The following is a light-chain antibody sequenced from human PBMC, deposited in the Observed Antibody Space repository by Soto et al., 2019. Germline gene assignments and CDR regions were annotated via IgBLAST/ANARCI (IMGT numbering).Light chain of an antibody. V-gene: IGKV3-20*01. CDR2: GAS. J-gene: IGKJ1*01. CDR3: QQYGRSPWT. Sequence: EVVLTQSPGTLSLSPGERATLSCRASQSVSSSFLAWYQQKPGQAPRLLIYGASRRATGIPDRFSGSGSGTDFTLTISRLEPEDLAVYYCQQYGRSPWTFGQGTKVDIK. CDR1: QSVSSSF.